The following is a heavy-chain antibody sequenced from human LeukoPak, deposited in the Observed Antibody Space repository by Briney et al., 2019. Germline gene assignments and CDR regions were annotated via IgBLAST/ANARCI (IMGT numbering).Heavy chain of an antibody. V-gene: IGHV4-34*01. CDR3: ARGNWGRSYGMDV. CDR2: VNHSGST. D-gene: IGHD7-27*01. J-gene: IGHJ6*02. Sequence: SETLSLTCAVYGGSFSGYYWSWIRQPPGKGLEWIGEVNHSGSTNYNPSLKSRVTISVDTSKNQFSLKLSSATAADTAVYYCARGNWGRSYGMDVWGQGTTVTVSS. CDR1: GGSFSGYY.